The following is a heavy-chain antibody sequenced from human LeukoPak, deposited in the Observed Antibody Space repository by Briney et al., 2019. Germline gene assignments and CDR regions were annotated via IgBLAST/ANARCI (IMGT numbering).Heavy chain of an antibody. CDR2: IIPIFGTA. CDR1: GGTFSSYA. V-gene: IGHV1-69*01. CDR3: TTDREGGMDV. J-gene: IGHJ6*02. Sequence: GSSVKVSCKASGGTFSSYAISWVRQAPGQGLEWMGGIIPIFGTANYAQKFQGRVTITADESTSTAYMELSSLRSEDTAVYYCTTDREGGMDVWGQGTTVTVSS.